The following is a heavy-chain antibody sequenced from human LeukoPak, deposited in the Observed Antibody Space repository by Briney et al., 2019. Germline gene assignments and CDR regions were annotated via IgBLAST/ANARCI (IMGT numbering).Heavy chain of an antibody. CDR2: INTNTGSP. CDR1: GYTLTNYA. J-gene: IGHJ4*02. Sequence: ASVKVSCKASGYTLTNYALNWVRQAPGQGLEWMGWINTNTGSPTYAQGLTGQFVFSLDTSVSTAFLQINNLKAEDTALYYCVRGIDTTGYFNYWGQGTLVTVSS. V-gene: IGHV7-4-1*02. D-gene: IGHD3-22*01. CDR3: VRGIDTTGYFNY.